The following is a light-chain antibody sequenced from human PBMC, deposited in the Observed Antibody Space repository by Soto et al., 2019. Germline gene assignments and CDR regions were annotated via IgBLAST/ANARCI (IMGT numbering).Light chain of an antibody. Sequence: DIQMTQSPSSLSASVGDRVTITCRASRSINIYLNWYQQNPGKAPKLLISAASHLQSGVPSRFSGSGSGTDFTLTISSLQPEDSATYYCQQSYSVPPYTFGQGTKLEIK. CDR2: AAS. J-gene: IGKJ2*01. V-gene: IGKV1-39*01. CDR3: QQSYSVPPYT. CDR1: RSINIY.